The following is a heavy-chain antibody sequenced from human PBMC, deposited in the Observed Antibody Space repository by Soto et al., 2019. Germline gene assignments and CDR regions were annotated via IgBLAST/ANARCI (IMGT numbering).Heavy chain of an antibody. CDR2: IYYSGST. CDR1: GGSISSGGYY. CDR3: ARGKEQQLVRSAWFDP. D-gene: IGHD6-13*01. J-gene: IGHJ5*02. Sequence: QVQLQESGPGLVKPSQTLSLTCTVSGGSISSGGYYWSWIRQHPGKGLEWIGYIYYSGSTYYNPSLKSRVTISVDTSKNQFSLKLSSVTAADTAVYYCARGKEQQLVRSAWFDPWGQGTLVTVSS. V-gene: IGHV4-31*03.